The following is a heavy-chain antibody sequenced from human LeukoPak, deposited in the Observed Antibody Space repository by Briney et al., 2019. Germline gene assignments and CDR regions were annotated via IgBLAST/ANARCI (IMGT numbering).Heavy chain of an antibody. J-gene: IGHJ4*02. CDR1: GFTFSSYA. D-gene: IGHD6-13*01. CDR3: ARAPGSSSSWSYFDF. V-gene: IGHV3-30-3*01. CDR2: ISHDGSNK. Sequence: TGGSLRLSCAASGFTFSSYAIHWVRQAPGKGLEWVAVISHDGSNKNYADSVQGRFTISGDNSKNTLYLQMNSLRAEDTAVYYCARAPGSSSSWSYFDFWGQGTLVTVSS.